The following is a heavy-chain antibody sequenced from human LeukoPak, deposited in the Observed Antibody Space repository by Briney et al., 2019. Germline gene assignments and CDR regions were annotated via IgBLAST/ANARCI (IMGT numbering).Heavy chain of an antibody. CDR1: GGTFSSYA. Sequence: SVKVSCKASGGTFSSYAISWVRQAPGQGLEWMGRIIPTLGIANYAQKFQGRVTITADKSTSTAYMELSSLRSEGTAVYYCARDGPPGYCSSTSCYSNWFDPWGQGALVTVSS. CDR2: IIPTLGIA. J-gene: IGHJ5*02. V-gene: IGHV1-69*04. D-gene: IGHD2-2*01. CDR3: ARDGPPGYCSSTSCYSNWFDP.